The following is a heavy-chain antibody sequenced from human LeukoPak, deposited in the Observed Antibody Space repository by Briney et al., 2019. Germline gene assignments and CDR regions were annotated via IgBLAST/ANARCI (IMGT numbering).Heavy chain of an antibody. D-gene: IGHD3-22*01. CDR1: GYTFTSYD. Sequence: GASVKVSCKASGYTFTSYDINWVRQATGQGLEWMGWMNPNSGNTGYAQRFQGRVTMTRNTSVSTFYMEMSSLRSEDTAVYYCARGQWDSSGYFHFFDYWGQGTPVTVSS. J-gene: IGHJ4*02. CDR3: ARGQWDSSGYFHFFDY. V-gene: IGHV1-8*01. CDR2: MNPNSGNT.